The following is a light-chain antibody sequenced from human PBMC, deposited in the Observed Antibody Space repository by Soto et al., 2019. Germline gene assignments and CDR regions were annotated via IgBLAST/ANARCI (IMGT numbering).Light chain of an antibody. V-gene: IGKV1-5*01. Sequence: DIQLTQSPSFLSASVGDRVTITCRASQSISSWLAWYQQKPGKAPKLLIYDASSLESGVPSRFSGSGSGTEFTLTISSLQPDDFATYYCQQYNSYSWTFGQGPRWIS. CDR3: QQYNSYSWT. CDR2: DAS. J-gene: IGKJ1*01. CDR1: QSISSW.